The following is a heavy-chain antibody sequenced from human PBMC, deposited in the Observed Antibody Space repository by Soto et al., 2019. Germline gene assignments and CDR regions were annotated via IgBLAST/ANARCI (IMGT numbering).Heavy chain of an antibody. CDR3: ARVPGYGNNLLYYFDY. V-gene: IGHV4-39*01. D-gene: IGHD5-12*01. J-gene: IGHJ4*02. CDR1: GGSISSHSYY. Sequence: SETLSLTCTVSGGSISSHSYYWGWIRQTPGKGLEGLEWIASIYYSGSTYYNPSLKSRVTISVDTSESQFALRLRSVTASDTAVYYCARVPGYGNNLLYYFDYWGRGTLVTVSS. CDR2: IYYSGST.